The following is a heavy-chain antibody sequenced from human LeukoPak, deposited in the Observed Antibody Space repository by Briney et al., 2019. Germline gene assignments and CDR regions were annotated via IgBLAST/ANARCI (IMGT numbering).Heavy chain of an antibody. J-gene: IGHJ4*02. CDR1: GGSINKYY. CDR2: VHDSAGT. CDR3: ARGGRLIAVAGTMDY. D-gene: IGHD6-19*01. Sequence: SETLSLTCTVSGGSINKYYWSWIRQSPGKGLEWLGYVHDSAGTIYNPSLKSRVTISVGTSKNQFSLKLSSVTAADTAVYYCARGGRLIAVAGTMDYWGQGTLVTVSS. V-gene: IGHV4-59*01.